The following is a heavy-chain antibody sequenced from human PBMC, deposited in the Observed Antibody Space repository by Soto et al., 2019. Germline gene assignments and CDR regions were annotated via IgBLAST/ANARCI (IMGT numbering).Heavy chain of an antibody. D-gene: IGHD2-15*01. CDR3: ARDANTFRYGSGGSCLDYYYGMDV. J-gene: IGHJ6*02. CDR2: ISAYNGIT. Sequence: ASVKVSCKASGYTFTSYGISWVRQAPGQGLEWMGWISAYNGITNYAQKLQGRVTMTTDTSTSTAYMELRSLRSDETAVYYCARDANTFRYGSGGSCLDYYYGMDVWGQGTTVTVSS. V-gene: IGHV1-18*01. CDR1: GYTFTSYG.